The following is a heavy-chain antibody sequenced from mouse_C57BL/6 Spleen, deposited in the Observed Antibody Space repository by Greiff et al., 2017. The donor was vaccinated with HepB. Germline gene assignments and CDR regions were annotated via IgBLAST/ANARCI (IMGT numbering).Heavy chain of an antibody. CDR3: ARHYGSSYRWYFDV. CDR2: ISNGGGST. Sequence: DVHLVESGGGLVQPGGSLKLSCAASGFTFSDYYMYWVRQTPEKRLEWVAYISNGGGSTYYPDTVKGRFTISRDNAKNTLYLQMSRLKSEDTAMYYCARHYGSSYRWYFDVWGTGTTVTVSS. V-gene: IGHV5-12*01. D-gene: IGHD1-1*01. CDR1: GFTFSDYY. J-gene: IGHJ1*03.